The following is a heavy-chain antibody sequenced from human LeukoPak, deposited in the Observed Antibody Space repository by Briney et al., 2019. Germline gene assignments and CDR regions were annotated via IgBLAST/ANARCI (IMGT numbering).Heavy chain of an antibody. CDR3: GRAFPPLRTSSAGDL. D-gene: IGHD3-16*01. V-gene: IGHV3-21*01. Sequence: GGSLRLSCSASGFSFSDYDMNWVRQAPGKGLEWVSAISGRSSHVYYGESVKGRFTISRDNAKNSLYLQMDSLGVEDTAVYYCGRAFPPLRTSSAGDLWGQGTLVTVSA. CDR2: ISGRSSHV. CDR1: GFSFSDYD. J-gene: IGHJ1*01.